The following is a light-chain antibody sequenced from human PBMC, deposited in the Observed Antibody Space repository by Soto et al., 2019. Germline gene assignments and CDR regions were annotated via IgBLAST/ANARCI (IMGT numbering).Light chain of an antibody. J-gene: IGKJ1*01. CDR2: AAS. Sequence: DIQTTQSPSSLSASVGDRVTITCRASQSISSYLNWYQQKPGKAPKLLIYAASSLQSGVPSRFSGSGSGTDFTLTISSLQPEDFVTYYCQQSYSTPHTFGQGPKVDIK. V-gene: IGKV1-39*01. CDR3: QQSYSTPHT. CDR1: QSISSY.